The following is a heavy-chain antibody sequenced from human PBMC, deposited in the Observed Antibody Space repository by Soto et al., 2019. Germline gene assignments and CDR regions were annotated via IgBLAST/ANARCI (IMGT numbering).Heavy chain of an antibody. J-gene: IGHJ4*02. CDR3: ARPETDDYGDLAQVAH. CDR1: GDSIGSGGYY. D-gene: IGHD4-17*01. Sequence: SETLSLTCTVSGDSIGSGGYYWSWIRQHPGKGLEWVGHIYYSGSTYYNPSLKSRVTISVDTSKNQFSLKLSSVTAADTAVYYCARPETDDYGDLAQVAHWGQGTLVTVSS. V-gene: IGHV4-31*03. CDR2: IYYSGST.